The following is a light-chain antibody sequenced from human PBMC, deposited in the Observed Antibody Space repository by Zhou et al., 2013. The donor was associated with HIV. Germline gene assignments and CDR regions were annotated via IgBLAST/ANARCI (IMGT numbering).Light chain of an antibody. Sequence: EIVMTQSPATLSVSPGEGAILSCRASQSVISNYFAWYQQKPGQAPRLLIYGASNRAAGVPDRFSGSGSGTDFTLTISCLQSEDFATYYCQHYYSYPFTFGPGTKVDIK. J-gene: IGKJ3*01. CDR1: QSVISN. CDR3: QHYYSYPFT. V-gene: IGKV3D-15*01. CDR2: GAS.